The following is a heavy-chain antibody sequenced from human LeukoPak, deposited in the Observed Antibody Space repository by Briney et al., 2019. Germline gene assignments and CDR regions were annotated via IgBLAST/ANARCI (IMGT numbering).Heavy chain of an antibody. CDR1: GDSVPSNSAA. D-gene: IGHD4-17*01. V-gene: IGHV6-1*01. J-gene: IGHJ4*02. Sequence: SQTLSLTRAISGDSVPSNSAAWNWIRQSPSRGLEWLGRTYYRSKWFNDYAVSVKSRISINPDTSKNQFSLQLNSVTPEDTGVYYCAREGLYGDSGIYWGQGTLVTVSS. CDR3: AREGLYGDSGIY. CDR2: TYYRSKWFN.